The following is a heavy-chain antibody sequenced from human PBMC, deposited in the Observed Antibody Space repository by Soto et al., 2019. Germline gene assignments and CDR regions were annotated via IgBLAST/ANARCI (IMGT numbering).Heavy chain of an antibody. Sequence: ASVKVSCKASRYSFTSYARHWARQAPGQRLEWMGWINAGNGNTKYSQKLQGRVTMTTDTSTSTAYMELRSLRSDDTAVYYCARGGLYYGSGSNYYYYSGMDVWGQGTTVTVSS. J-gene: IGHJ6*02. CDR3: ARGGLYYGSGSNYYYYSGMDV. V-gene: IGHV1-3*01. CDR1: RYSFTSYA. CDR2: INAGNGNT. D-gene: IGHD3-10*01.